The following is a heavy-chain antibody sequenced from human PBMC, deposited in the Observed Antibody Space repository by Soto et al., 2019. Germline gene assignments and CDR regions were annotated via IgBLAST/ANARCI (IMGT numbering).Heavy chain of an antibody. D-gene: IGHD6-6*01. V-gene: IGHV3-30-3*01. CDR2: ISYDGSNK. CDR1: GFTFSSYA. Sequence: PGGSLRLSCAASGFTFSSYAMHWVRQAPGKGLEWVAVISYDGSNKYYTDSVKGRFTISRDNSKNTLYLQMNSLRAEDTAVYYCARDLAAARPGGIYYYYGMDVWRQGTTVTVSS. J-gene: IGHJ6*02. CDR3: ARDLAAARPGGIYYYYGMDV.